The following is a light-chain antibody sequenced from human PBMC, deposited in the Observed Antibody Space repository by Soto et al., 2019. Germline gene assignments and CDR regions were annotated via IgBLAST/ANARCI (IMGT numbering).Light chain of an antibody. CDR2: GAS. CDR1: QSVSNNY. CDR3: QQYGSSRT. V-gene: IGKV3-20*01. Sequence: EIVLTQSPGTLSLSPGERATLSCRASQSVSNNYLAWYQQKPGQAPRLLIYGASSRATGIPDRFSGSGSGTDLTLTISRLEPEDFAVYYCQQYGSSRTFGQGTKVDIK. J-gene: IGKJ1*01.